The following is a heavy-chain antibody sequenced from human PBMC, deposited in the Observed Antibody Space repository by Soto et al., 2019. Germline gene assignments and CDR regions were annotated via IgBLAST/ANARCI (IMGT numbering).Heavy chain of an antibody. Sequence: SESLSLTCTASGGCISSYYWSWTRQPTGKGLEWIGRIYTSGSTNYNPSLKSRVTMSVDTSKNQFSLKLSSVTAADTAVYYCARDSRWYCSGGSCSYYYYGMDVWGQGTTVTVSS. CDR2: IYTSGST. CDR3: ARDSRWYCSGGSCSYYYYGMDV. D-gene: IGHD2-15*01. V-gene: IGHV4-4*07. CDR1: GGCISSYY. J-gene: IGHJ6*02.